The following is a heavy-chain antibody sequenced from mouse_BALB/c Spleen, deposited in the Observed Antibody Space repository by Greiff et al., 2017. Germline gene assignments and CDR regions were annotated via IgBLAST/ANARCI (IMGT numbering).Heavy chain of an antibody. CDR1: GYSFTGYY. Sequence: LVKTGASVKISCKASGYSFTGYYMHWVKQSHGKSLEWIGYISCYNGATSYNQKFKGKATFTVDTSSSTAYMQFNSLTSEDSAVYYCAKSYGSRYDAMDYWGQGTSVTVSS. V-gene: IGHV1S34*01. D-gene: IGHD1-1*01. CDR2: ISCYNGAT. CDR3: AKSYGSRYDAMDY. J-gene: IGHJ4*01.